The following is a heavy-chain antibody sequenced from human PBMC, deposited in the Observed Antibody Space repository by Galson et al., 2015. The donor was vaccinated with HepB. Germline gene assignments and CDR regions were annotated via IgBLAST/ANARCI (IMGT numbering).Heavy chain of an antibody. V-gene: IGHV3-33*08. D-gene: IGHD3/OR15-3a*01. J-gene: IGHJ4*02. CDR3: VRAPKGRIGPNTHFEL. Sequence: SLRLSCAASGFSLGNHGMHWIRQAPGKGLEWVAVIWTDGSNKYYGDSVRGRFTISRENSKNMLYLQMNSLRTEDTAVYFCVRAPKGRIGPNTHFELWGQGTRVSVSS. CDR1: GFSLGNHG. CDR2: IWTDGSNK.